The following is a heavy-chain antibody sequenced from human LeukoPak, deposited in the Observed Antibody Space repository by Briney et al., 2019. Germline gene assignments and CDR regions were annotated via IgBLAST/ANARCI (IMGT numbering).Heavy chain of an antibody. J-gene: IGHJ4*02. V-gene: IGHV3-23*01. CDR1: GFTFSDDA. D-gene: IGHD3-16*01. CDR3: VSRAGSPWGPFDD. CDR2: ISRGGVIT. Sequence: PGGSLRLSCAASGFTFSDDAINLFRQAPGKGLEWVSSISRGGVITYYADSVKGRFTISRDNSNNTLYLHMNSLRAEDTAVYYCVSRAGSPWGPFDDWGQGTLVTVSS.